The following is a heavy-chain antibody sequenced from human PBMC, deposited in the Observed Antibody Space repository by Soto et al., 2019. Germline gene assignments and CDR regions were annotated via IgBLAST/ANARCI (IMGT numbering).Heavy chain of an antibody. J-gene: IGHJ5*02. CDR3: ARTSLEIVVAPAAMQVLDFNWLDP. CDR1: GGSISSSNYY. CDR2: IYYSGST. D-gene: IGHD2-2*01. Sequence: PSETLSLTCTVSGGSISSSNYYWGWIRQPPGKGLEWIGCIYYSGSTYYNPSLKSRVTISVDTSKNQFSLKLSSVTAADTAVYYCARTSLEIVVAPAAMQVLDFNWLDPWGQGTLVTVSS. V-gene: IGHV4-39*01.